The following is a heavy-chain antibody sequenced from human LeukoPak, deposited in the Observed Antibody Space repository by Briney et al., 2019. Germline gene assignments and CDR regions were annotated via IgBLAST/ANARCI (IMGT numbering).Heavy chain of an antibody. D-gene: IGHD3-22*01. CDR3: AKDPYDSSGYCLGGSDY. V-gene: IGHV3-30*18. CDR2: ISYDGSNK. J-gene: IGHJ4*02. CDR1: GFTFSSYG. Sequence: HPGGSLRLSCAASGFTFSSYGMHWVRQAPGKGLEWEAVISYDGSNKYYADSVKGRFTISRDNSKNTLYLQMNSLRAEDTAVYYCAKDPYDSSGYCLGGSDYWGQGTLVTVSS.